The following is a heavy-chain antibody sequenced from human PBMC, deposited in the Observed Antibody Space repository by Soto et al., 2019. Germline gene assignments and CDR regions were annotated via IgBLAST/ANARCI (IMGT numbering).Heavy chain of an antibody. CDR1: GYTFTSYG. CDR3: ARDLPALVPPYYYYYGMDV. V-gene: IGHV1-18*04. Sequence: ASVKVSCKASGYTFTSYGISWVRQAPGQGLEWMGWISAYNGNTNYAQKLQGRATMTTDTSTSTAYMELRSLRSDDTAVYYCARDLPALVPPYYYYYGMDVWGQGTTVTVS. CDR2: ISAYNGNT. J-gene: IGHJ6*02. D-gene: IGHD6-6*01.